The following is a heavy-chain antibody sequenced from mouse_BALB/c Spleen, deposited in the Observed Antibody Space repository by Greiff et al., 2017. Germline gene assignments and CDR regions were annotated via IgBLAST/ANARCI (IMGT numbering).Heavy chain of an antibody. D-gene: IGHD2-1*01. CDR3: ARYGNSHYYAMDY. CDR1: GFDFSRYW. CDR2: INPDSSTI. V-gene: IGHV4-1*02. J-gene: IGHJ4*01. Sequence: DVHLVESGGGLVQPGGSLKLSCAASGFDFSRYWMSWVRQAPGKGLEWIGEINPDSSTINYTPSLKDKFIISRDNAKNTLYLQMSKVRSEDTALYYCARYGNSHYYAMDYWGQGTSVTVSS.